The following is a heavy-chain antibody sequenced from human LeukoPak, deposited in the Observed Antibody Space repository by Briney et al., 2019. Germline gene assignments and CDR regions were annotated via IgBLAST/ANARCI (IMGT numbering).Heavy chain of an antibody. CDR2: ISWNSGSI. D-gene: IGHD6-13*01. CDR1: GFTFDDYA. V-gene: IGHV3-9*01. J-gene: IGHJ3*02. CDR3: AKGTIAAAGLDAFDI. Sequence: PGGSLRLSCAASGFTFDDYAMHWVRHAPGKGLEWVSGISWNSGSIGYADSVKGRFTISRDNAKNSLYLQMNSLRAEDTALYYCAKGTIAAAGLDAFDIWGQGTMVTVSS.